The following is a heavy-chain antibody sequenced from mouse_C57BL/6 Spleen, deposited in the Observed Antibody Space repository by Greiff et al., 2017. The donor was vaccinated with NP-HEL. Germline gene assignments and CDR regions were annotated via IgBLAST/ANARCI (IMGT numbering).Heavy chain of an antibody. CDR2: IRNKANGYTT. V-gene: IGHV7-3*01. J-gene: IGHJ1*03. D-gene: IGHD1-1*01. Sequence: EVQLVESGGGLVQPGGSLSLSCAASGFTFTDYYMSWVRQPPGKALEWLGFIRNKANGYTTEYSASVKGRFTISRDNSQSILYLQMNALRAEDSATYYCARSYGSSYGYFDVWGTGTTVTVSS. CDR3: ARSYGSSYGYFDV. CDR1: GFTFTDYY.